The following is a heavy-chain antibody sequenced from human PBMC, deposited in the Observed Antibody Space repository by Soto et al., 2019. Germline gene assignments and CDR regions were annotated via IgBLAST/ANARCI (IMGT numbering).Heavy chain of an antibody. CDR1: GFTFSSYA. Sequence: GGSLRLSCAASGFTFSSYAMSWVRQAPGKGLEWVSAISGSGGSTYYADSVKGRFTISRDNSKNTLYLQMNSLRAEDTAVYYCAKDTSSWYAGGMDVWGQGTTVTVSS. D-gene: IGHD6-13*01. J-gene: IGHJ6*02. CDR2: ISGSGGST. CDR3: AKDTSSWYAGGMDV. V-gene: IGHV3-23*01.